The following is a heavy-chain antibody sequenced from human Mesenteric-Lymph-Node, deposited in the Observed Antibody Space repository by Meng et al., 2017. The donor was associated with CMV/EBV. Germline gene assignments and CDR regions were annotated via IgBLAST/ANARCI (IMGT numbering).Heavy chain of an antibody. CDR3: ARHTTSSSWEY. V-gene: IGHV5-10-1*01. Sequence: IYCKGSGYSLTSYWISWVRQMPGKGMEWMGRIDPSDYYTNYSPSFQGHVTISADKSISTAYLQWSSLKASDTAMYYCARHTTSSSWEYWGQGTLVTVSS. J-gene: IGHJ4*02. D-gene: IGHD6-13*01. CDR1: GYSLTSYW. CDR2: IDPSDYYT.